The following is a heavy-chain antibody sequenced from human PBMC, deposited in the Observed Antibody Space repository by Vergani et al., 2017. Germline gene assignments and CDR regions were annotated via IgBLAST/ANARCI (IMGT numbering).Heavy chain of an antibody. V-gene: IGHV4-59*01. CDR3: ARAWVSFGVVTYTNWFDP. J-gene: IGHJ5*02. CDR2: IYYSGST. CDR1: GGSISSYY. D-gene: IGHD3-3*01. Sequence: QVQLQESGPGLVKPSETLSLTCTVSGGSISSYYWSWIWQPPGKGLEWIGYIYYSGSTNYNPSLKRRVTISVDTSKNQFSLKLSSVTAADTAVYYCARAWVSFGVVTYTNWFDPWGQGTLVTVSS.